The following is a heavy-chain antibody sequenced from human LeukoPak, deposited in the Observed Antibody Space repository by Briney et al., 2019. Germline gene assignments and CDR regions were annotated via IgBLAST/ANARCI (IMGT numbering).Heavy chain of an antibody. CDR3: AKDNGWQTQLGGYYYYYGMDV. Sequence: GGSLRLSCAASGFTFSSYDMYWVRQAPGKGLEWVAIISYDGSDKYYADSVKGRFTISRDNSKNTLFLKMDSLRPEDTAVYYCAKDNGWQTQLGGYYYYYGMDVWGQGTTVTVSS. D-gene: IGHD6-6*01. V-gene: IGHV3-30*18. CDR1: GFTFSSYD. J-gene: IGHJ6*02. CDR2: ISYDGSDK.